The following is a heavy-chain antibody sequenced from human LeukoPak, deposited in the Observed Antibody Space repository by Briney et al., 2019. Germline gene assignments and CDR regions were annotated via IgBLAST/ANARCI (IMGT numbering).Heavy chain of an antibody. J-gene: IGHJ4*02. D-gene: IGHD3-10*01. CDR1: GGTFSSYA. V-gene: IGHV1-69*05. CDR2: IIPIFGTA. Sequence: GASVKVSCKASGGTFSSYAISWVRQAPGQGLEWMGGIIPIFGTANYPQKFQGRVTITTDESTSTAYMELNSLRAEDTAVYYCAREGTAIDYWGQGTLVTVSS. CDR3: AREGTAIDY.